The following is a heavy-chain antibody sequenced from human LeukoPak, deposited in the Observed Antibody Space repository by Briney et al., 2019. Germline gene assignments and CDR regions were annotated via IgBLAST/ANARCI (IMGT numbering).Heavy chain of an antibody. V-gene: IGHV5-51*01. Sequence: HGESLKISCQGSGYSFSSYWIGWVRQMPGKGLEWMGIIYPGDSDTRYSPSFQGQVTISADKSISTAYLQWSSLKASDTAMYYCARPRRGPIVVDAFDIWGQGTMVTVSS. D-gene: IGHD1-26*01. CDR1: GYSFSSYW. CDR3: ARPRRGPIVVDAFDI. CDR2: IYPGDSDT. J-gene: IGHJ3*02.